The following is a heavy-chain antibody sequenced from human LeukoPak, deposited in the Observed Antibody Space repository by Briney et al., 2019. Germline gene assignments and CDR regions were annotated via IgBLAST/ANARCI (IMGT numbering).Heavy chain of an antibody. CDR2: ISGSGGST. Sequence: GGSLRLSCAASGFTFSSYAMSWVRQAPGKGLGWVSAISGSGGSTYYADSVKGRFTISRDNSKNTLNLQMNSLRAEDTAVYYCAKDTLSYNFLPFDCWGQGTLVSVS. J-gene: IGHJ4*02. D-gene: IGHD5-24*01. V-gene: IGHV3-23*01. CDR1: GFTFSSYA. CDR3: AKDTLSYNFLPFDC.